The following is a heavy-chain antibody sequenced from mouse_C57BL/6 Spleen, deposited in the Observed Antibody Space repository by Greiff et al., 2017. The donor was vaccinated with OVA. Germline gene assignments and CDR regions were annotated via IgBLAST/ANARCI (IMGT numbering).Heavy chain of an antibody. CDR3: ARRLFYYAMDY. D-gene: IGHD3-2*02. J-gene: IGHJ4*01. V-gene: IGHV1-50*01. Sequence: VQLQQPGAELVKPGASVKLSCKASGYTFTSYWMQWVKQRPGQGLEWIGEIYPSDSYTNYNQKFKGKATLTVDTSSSTAYMQLSSLTSEDSAVYYCARRLFYYAMDYWGQGTSVTVSS. CDR2: IYPSDSYT. CDR1: GYTFTSYW.